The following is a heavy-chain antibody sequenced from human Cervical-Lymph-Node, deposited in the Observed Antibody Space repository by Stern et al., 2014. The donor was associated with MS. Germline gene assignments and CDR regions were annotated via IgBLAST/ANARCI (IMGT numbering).Heavy chain of an antibody. J-gene: IGHJ4*02. Sequence: VQLVESGAGVKKPGSSVKVSCKASGGTFSTYAISWGRQAPGQGLEWMGGIIPIFGRANYAQKFQGRVTITADESTSTAYMELSSLRSEDTAVYYCARGWSYDILTGYSYWGQGTLVTVSS. CDR3: ARGWSYDILTGYSY. D-gene: IGHD3-9*01. CDR1: GGTFSTYA. CDR2: IIPIFGRA. V-gene: IGHV1-69*01.